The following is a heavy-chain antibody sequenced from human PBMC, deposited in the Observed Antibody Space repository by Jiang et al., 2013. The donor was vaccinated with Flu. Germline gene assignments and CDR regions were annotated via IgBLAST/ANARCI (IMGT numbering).Heavy chain of an antibody. CDR2: IHAGNGNT. CDR1: GYIFNAFF. D-gene: IGHD3-10*01. V-gene: IGHV1-3*01. J-gene: IGHJ4*02. CDR3: ARGFYGTGRNDF. Sequence: GAEVKKPGASVKISCKASGYIFNAFFMHWFRQAPGQRPEWMGWIHAGNGNTEFSQTFQARLNLTRDTSANTAYMELSSLTIDDTAIYYCARGFYGTGRNDFWGQGTLVTVSS.